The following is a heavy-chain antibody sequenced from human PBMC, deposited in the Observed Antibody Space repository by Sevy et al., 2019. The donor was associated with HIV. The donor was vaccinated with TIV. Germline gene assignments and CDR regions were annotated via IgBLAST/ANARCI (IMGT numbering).Heavy chain of an antibody. CDR1: GFTFSSYA. CDR3: AKDGGLRLRRAFDY. CDR2: ISGSGGST. V-gene: IGHV3-23*01. D-gene: IGHD5-12*01. Sequence: GGSLRLSCAASGFTFSSYAMSWVRQAPGKGLEWVSAISGSGGSTYYADPVKGRFTISRDNSKNTLYLQMNSLRAEDTAVYYCAKDGGLRLRRAFDYWGQGTLVTVSS. J-gene: IGHJ4*02.